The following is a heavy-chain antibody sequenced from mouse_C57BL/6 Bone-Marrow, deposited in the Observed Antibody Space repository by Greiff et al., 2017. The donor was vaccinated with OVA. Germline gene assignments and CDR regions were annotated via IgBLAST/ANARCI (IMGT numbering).Heavy chain of an antibody. J-gene: IGHJ4*01. CDR3: AREGYPGAMDY. D-gene: IGHD2-2*01. V-gene: IGHV3-5*01. Sequence: EVQLQQSGPGLVKPSQTVFLTCTVTGISITTGNYRWSWIRQFPGNKLEWIGYIYYSGTITYNPSLTSRTTITRDTPKNQFFLEMNSLTAEDTATYYCAREGYPGAMDYWGQGTSVTVSS. CDR1: GISITTGNYR. CDR2: IYYSGTI.